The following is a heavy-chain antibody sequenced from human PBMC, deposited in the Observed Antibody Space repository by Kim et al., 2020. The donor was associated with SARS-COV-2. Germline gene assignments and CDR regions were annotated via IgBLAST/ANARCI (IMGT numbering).Heavy chain of an antibody. D-gene: IGHD6-19*01. CDR1: GGSISSSSYY. J-gene: IGHJ5*02. CDR2: IYYSGST. Sequence: SETLSLTCTVSGGSISSSSYYWGWIRQPPGKGLEWIGSIYYSGSTYYNPSLKSRVTISVDTSKNQFSLKLSSVTAADTAVYYCARQAGRAVAGTFVRGWFDPWGQGTLVTVSS. CDR3: ARQAGRAVAGTFVRGWFDP. V-gene: IGHV4-39*01.